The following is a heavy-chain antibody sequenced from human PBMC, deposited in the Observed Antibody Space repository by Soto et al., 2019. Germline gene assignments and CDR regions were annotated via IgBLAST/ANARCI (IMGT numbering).Heavy chain of an antibody. CDR1: GFTFSGYW. CDR3: AREAV. V-gene: IGHV3-7*05. Sequence: EVQLVESGGGLVQPGGSLRLSCAASGFTFSGYWMSWVRQAPGKGLEWVANIKQDGGQQYYVDSVKGRFTISRDNAKNSLYLQMHSLRAEDTAVYYCAREAVWGQGNAVTVSS. CDR2: IKQDGGQQ. J-gene: IGHJ6*02.